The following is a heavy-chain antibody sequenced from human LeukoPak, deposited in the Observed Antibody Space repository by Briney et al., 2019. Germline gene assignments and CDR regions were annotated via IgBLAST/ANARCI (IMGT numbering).Heavy chain of an antibody. CDR1: GFTFSSYG. CDR2: IWYDGSNK. CDR3: ARDRQDFDY. Sequence: GGSLRLSCAASGFTFSSYGMHWVRQAPGKGLGWVAIIWYDGSNKYYADSVKGRFTISRDNSKNTLYLQMSSLRAEDTAVYYCARDRQDFDYWGQGTLVTVSS. V-gene: IGHV3-33*08. J-gene: IGHJ4*02. D-gene: IGHD3-3*01.